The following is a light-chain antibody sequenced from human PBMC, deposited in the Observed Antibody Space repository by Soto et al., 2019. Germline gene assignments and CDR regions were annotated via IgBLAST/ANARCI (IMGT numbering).Light chain of an antibody. Sequence: QSVLTQPASVSGSPGQSITISCTGNSSDVGAYDYVSWYQQHPDKAPKLMIYEVSNRPSGVSNRLSGSKSVNTATLTISGLQADDEADYYCSSYTSSSTRVSGTGNKVTVL. CDR1: SSDVGAYDY. CDR3: SSYTSSSTRV. V-gene: IGLV2-14*03. CDR2: EVS. J-gene: IGLJ1*01.